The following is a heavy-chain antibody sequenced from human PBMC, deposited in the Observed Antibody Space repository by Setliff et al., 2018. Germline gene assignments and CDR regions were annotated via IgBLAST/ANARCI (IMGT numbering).Heavy chain of an antibody. V-gene: IGHV3-64*02. Sequence: PGGSLRLSCAASGFTFSSYAMHWVRQAPGRGLEYVSAINSNGGTTYYADSVKGRFTVSRDNSKNTLYLQMGSLRAEDMAVYYCATWDGKYSRYWGQGTLVTVSS. J-gene: IGHJ4*02. CDR3: ATWDGKYSRY. CDR2: INSNGGTT. CDR1: GFTFSSYA. D-gene: IGHD1-1*01.